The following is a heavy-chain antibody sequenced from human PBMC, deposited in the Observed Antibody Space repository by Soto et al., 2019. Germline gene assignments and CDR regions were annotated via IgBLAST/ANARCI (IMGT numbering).Heavy chain of an antibody. Sequence: SETLSLTCTVSGGSISSGGYYWSWIRQHPGKGLEWIGYIYYSGRHYYNPSLKSRVTISVDTSKNQFALKLSSVTAADTAVYYCARTKVTIFGVVIFPNWFDPWGQGTLVTVSS. CDR1: GGSISSGGYY. V-gene: IGHV4-31*03. CDR2: IYYSGRH. J-gene: IGHJ5*02. CDR3: ARTKVTIFGVVIFPNWFDP. D-gene: IGHD3-3*01.